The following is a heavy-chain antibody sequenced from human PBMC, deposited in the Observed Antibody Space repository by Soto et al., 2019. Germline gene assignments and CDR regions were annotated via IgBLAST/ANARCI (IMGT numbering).Heavy chain of an antibody. CDR2: ISGSGGST. V-gene: IGHV3-23*01. CDR1: GFTFSSYA. J-gene: IGHJ4*02. CDR3: AKDGGGSSGGFVPEDY. Sequence: EVQLLESGGGLVQPGGALRLSCAASGFTFSSYAMSWVRQAPGMGLEWVSAISGSGGSTYYADSVKGRFTISRDNSKNTLYLQLNSLRAEDTAVYYCAKDGGGSSGGFVPEDYWGQGTLVAVSS. D-gene: IGHD6-19*01.